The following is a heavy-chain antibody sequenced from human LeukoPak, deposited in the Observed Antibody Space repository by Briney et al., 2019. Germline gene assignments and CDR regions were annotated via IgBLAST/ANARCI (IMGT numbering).Heavy chain of an antibody. J-gene: IGHJ4*03. Sequence: GESLKISCKGSGYSFSNHWIGWVRQMPGKGLEWMGIIYPGDSDTRYSPSFQGQVTISADKSISAAYLQWSSLKASDTAMYYCARRPSGDSAFYFDYWGKGTTVTVSS. V-gene: IGHV5-51*01. CDR2: IYPGDSDT. D-gene: IGHD2-21*02. CDR3: ARRPSGDSAFYFDY. CDR1: GYSFSNHW.